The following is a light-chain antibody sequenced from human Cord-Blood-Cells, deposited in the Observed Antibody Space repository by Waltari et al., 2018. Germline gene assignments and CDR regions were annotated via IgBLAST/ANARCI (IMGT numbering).Light chain of an antibody. CDR2: GAT. CDR1: QISSSN. J-gene: IGKJ4*01. Sequence: EIVITQSPATLAASPGERATHSCRPSQISSSNLAWHQQKPAQAPRLLIYGATTRSTGIPARFRGSGSGTEFTLTISGLQSEDFAVYYCQQYNNWPPVTFGGGTKVEIK. V-gene: IGKV3-15*01. CDR3: QQYNNWPPVT.